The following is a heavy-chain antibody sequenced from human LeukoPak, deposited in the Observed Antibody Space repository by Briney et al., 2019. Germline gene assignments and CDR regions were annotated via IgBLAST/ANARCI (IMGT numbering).Heavy chain of an antibody. Sequence: ASVKVSCKASGYTFTGYYMHWVRQAPGQGLEWMGWINPNGGGTNYAQKFQGRVTLTRDTSISTAHMELSRLRSDDTVVYYCARGGQYYGSGSSKDYYYYYMDVWGKGTTVTISS. CDR3: ARGGQYYGSGSSKDYYYYYMDV. J-gene: IGHJ6*03. CDR2: INPNGGGT. D-gene: IGHD3-10*01. CDR1: GYTFTGYY. V-gene: IGHV1-2*02.